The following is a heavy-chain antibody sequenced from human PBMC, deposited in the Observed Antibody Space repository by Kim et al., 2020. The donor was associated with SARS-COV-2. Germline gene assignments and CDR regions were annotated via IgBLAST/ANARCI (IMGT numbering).Heavy chain of an antibody. CDR3: ARSQGTVTTNWYFDL. Sequence: DSVKGRFTISRDTAKNYLYLQMNSLRAEDTALYYCARSQGTVTTNWYFDLWGRGTLVTVSS. J-gene: IGHJ2*01. V-gene: IGHV3-9*01. D-gene: IGHD4-17*01.